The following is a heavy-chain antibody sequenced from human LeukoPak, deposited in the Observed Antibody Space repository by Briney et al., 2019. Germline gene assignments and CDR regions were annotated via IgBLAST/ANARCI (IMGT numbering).Heavy chain of an antibody. CDR2: ISSSSSYI. J-gene: IGHJ3*02. CDR3: ARGGYYYDSSGAFDI. D-gene: IGHD3-22*01. CDR1: GFTFSSYS. V-gene: IGHV3-21*01. Sequence: GGSLRLSCAASGFTFSSYSMNWVRQAPGKGLEWVSSISSSSSYIYYADSVKGRFTISRDNAKNSLYLQMNSLRAEDTAVYYCARGGYYYDSSGAFDIWGQGTMVTVSS.